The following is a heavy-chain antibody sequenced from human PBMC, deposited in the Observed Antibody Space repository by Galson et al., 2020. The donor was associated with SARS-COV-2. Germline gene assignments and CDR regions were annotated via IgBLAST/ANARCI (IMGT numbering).Heavy chain of an antibody. Sequence: SETLSLTCAVFGGSLSGHQWTWIRQPPGKGLEWIGEINDGGSTTSNPSLRGRVSMSIDTSKNQFYLKVISVTAADAGVYYCARACRDSSRWYTGYYYYYMDVWGRGSTVTVSS. CDR2: INDGGST. J-gene: IGHJ6*03. V-gene: IGHV4-34*01. CDR3: ARACRDSSRWYTGYYYYYMDV. CDR1: GGSLSGHQ. D-gene: IGHD6-13*01.